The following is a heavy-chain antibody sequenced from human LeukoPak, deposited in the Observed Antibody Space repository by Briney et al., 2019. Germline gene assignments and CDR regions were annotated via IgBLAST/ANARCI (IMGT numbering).Heavy chain of an antibody. CDR3: AKDIYSSSSGAFDI. Sequence: PGGSLRPSCAASGFTFDDYAMHWVRQAPGKGLEWVSGISWNSGSIGYADSVKGRFTISRDNAKNSLYLQMNSLRAEDTALYYCAKDIYSSSSGAFDIWGQGTMVTVSS. CDR1: GFTFDDYA. CDR2: ISWNSGSI. D-gene: IGHD6-13*01. J-gene: IGHJ3*02. V-gene: IGHV3-9*01.